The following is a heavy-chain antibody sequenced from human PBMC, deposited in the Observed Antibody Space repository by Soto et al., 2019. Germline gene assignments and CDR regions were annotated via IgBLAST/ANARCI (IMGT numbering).Heavy chain of an antibody. CDR3: ARDRYIWTPTKYYYYYYGMDV. CDR2: ISSSGSTI. J-gene: IGHJ6*02. V-gene: IGHV3-48*03. Sequence: GGSLRLSCAASGFTFSSYGMNWVRQAPGKGLEWVSYISSSGSTIYYADSVKGRFTISRDNAKNSLYLQMNSLRAEDTAVYYCARDRYIWTPTKYYYYYYGMDVWGQGTTVTVSS. CDR1: GFTFSSYG. D-gene: IGHD3-16*02.